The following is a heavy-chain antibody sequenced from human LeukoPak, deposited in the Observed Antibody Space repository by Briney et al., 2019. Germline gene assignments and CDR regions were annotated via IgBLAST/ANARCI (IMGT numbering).Heavy chain of an antibody. V-gene: IGHV1-2*02. CDR1: GYTXTGYY. CDR2: INPNSGGT. J-gene: IGHJ4*02. D-gene: IGHD6-19*01. Sequence: GASVKVSCKASGYTXTGYYMHWVRQAPGQGLEWMGWINPNSGGTNYAQKFQGRVTMTRDTSISTAYMELSRLRSDDTAVYYCAIPPPHSSGWFPLDYWGQGTLVTVSS. CDR3: AIPPPHSSGWFPLDY.